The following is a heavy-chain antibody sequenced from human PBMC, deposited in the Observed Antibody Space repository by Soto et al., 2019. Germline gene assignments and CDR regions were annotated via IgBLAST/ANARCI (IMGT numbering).Heavy chain of an antibody. D-gene: IGHD2-8*02. CDR3: ARDKITGLFDY. CDR1: GGSISSYY. Sequence: SETLSLTCTVSGGSISSYYWSWIRQTPGKGLEWIGYIYYSGSTNYNPSLKSRVTISVDTSKNQFSLKLTSVTAADTAVYYCARDKITGLFDYWGQGTLVTVSS. J-gene: IGHJ4*02. CDR2: IYYSGST. V-gene: IGHV4-59*12.